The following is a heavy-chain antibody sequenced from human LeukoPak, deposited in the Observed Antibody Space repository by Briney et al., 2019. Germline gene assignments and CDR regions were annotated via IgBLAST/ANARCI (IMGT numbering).Heavy chain of an antibody. D-gene: IGHD2-8*02. J-gene: IGHJ4*02. Sequence: GGSLRLSCAASGFTLSNYNMNWVRQAPGKGLEWVSSISSSSSYIYYADSVKGRFTISRDNTKNSLYLQMNSLRAEDTAVYYCARDSPYGTAGYWGQGTLVTVSS. CDR3: ARDSPYGTAGY. CDR1: GFTLSNYN. V-gene: IGHV3-21*01. CDR2: ISSSSSYI.